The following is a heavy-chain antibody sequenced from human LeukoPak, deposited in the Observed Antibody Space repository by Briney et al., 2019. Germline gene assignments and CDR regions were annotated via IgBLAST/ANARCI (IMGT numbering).Heavy chain of an antibody. CDR2: IKSETDGATT. D-gene: IGHD2-8*01. J-gene: IGHJ5*02. Sequence: GGSLRLSCAASGFTFSSYGMHWVRQAPGEGLEWVGRIKSETDGATTDYAAPVKGRFTISGDDSKNTLYLQMNSLKTEDTAVYYCTTGGTLVYGILGWFDPWGQGTLVTVSS. V-gene: IGHV3-15*01. CDR1: GFTFSSYG. CDR3: TTGGTLVYGILGWFDP.